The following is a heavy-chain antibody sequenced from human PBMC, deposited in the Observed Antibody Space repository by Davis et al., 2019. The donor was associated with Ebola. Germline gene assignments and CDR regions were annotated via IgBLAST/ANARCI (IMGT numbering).Heavy chain of an antibody. V-gene: IGHV1-24*01. CDR1: GYTLTELS. CDR3: ARDVTMVRGVIITFTPFDY. D-gene: IGHD3-10*01. Sequence: ASVKVSCKVSGYTLTELSIHWVRQAPGKGLEWMGNFDPEDGEAIYAQKFQDRVTMTEDTSTDTAYMELSSLRSEDTAVYYCARDVTMVRGVIITFTPFDYWGQGTLVTVSS. J-gene: IGHJ4*02. CDR2: FDPEDGEA.